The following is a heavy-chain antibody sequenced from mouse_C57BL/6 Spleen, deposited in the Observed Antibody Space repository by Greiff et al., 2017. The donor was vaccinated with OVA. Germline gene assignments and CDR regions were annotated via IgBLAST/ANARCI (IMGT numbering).Heavy chain of an antibody. D-gene: IGHD1-1*01. CDR1: GFTFSSYA. V-gene: IGHV5-9-1*02. CDR3: TRDGDYGSPAWFAY. CDR2: ISSGGDYI. Sequence: EVQLQESGEGLVKPGGSLKLSCAASGFTFSSYAMSWVRQTPEKRLEWVAYISSGGDYIYYADTVKGRFTISRDNARNTLYLQMSSLKSEDTAMYYCTRDGDYGSPAWFAYWGQGTLVTVSA. J-gene: IGHJ3*01.